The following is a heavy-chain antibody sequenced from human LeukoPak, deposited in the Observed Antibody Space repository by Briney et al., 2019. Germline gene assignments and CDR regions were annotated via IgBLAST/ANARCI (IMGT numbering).Heavy chain of an antibody. V-gene: IGHV3-11*04. CDR3: AKDMNYYDSSGYEIDY. Sequence: GGSLRLSCAASGFTFSDFYMTWIRQAPGKGLEWVSYIIPSGTTTYYAASVKGRFTISRDNSKNTLYLQMNSLRAEDTAVYYCAKDMNYYDSSGYEIDYWGQGTLVTVSS. D-gene: IGHD3-22*01. CDR2: IIPSGTTT. J-gene: IGHJ4*02. CDR1: GFTFSDFY.